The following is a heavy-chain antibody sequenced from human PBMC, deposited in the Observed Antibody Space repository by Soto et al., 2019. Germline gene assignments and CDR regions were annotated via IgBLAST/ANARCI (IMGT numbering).Heavy chain of an antibody. J-gene: IGHJ6*03. CDR2: IYYSGST. D-gene: IGHD4-17*01. Sequence: PSETLSLTCTVSGGSISSGGYYWSWIRQHPGKGLEWIGYIYYSGSTYYNPSLKSRVTISVDTSKNQFSLKLSSVTAADTAVYYCARDLSVYGDYTRSVWGNYYYYMDVWGKGTTVTVSS. CDR3: ARDLSVYGDYTRSVWGNYYYYMDV. CDR1: GGSISSGGYY. V-gene: IGHV4-31*03.